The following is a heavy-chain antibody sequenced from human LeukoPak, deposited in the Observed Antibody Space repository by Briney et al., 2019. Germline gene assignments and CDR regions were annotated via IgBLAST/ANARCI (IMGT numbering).Heavy chain of an antibody. J-gene: IGHJ6*04. CDR3: AELGITMIGGV. CDR2: ITLSSSTT. Sequence: GGSLRLSCAASGFNFNNYNMNWVRQAPGKGLEWVSYITLSSSTTYYADSVKGRFTISRDNAKKSLYLQMNSLRAEDTAVYYCAELGITMIGGVWGKGATVTISS. V-gene: IGHV3-48*01. D-gene: IGHD3-10*02. CDR1: GFNFNNYN.